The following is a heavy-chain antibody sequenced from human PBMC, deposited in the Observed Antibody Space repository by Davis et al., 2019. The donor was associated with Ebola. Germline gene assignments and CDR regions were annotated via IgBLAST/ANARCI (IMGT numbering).Heavy chain of an antibody. V-gene: IGHV3-23*01. D-gene: IGHD3-22*01. CDR2: ISGSGGST. Sequence: GESLKISCAASGFTFSSYAMSWVRQAPGKGLEWVSAISGSGGSTYYADSVKGRFTISRDNSKNTLYLQMNSLRAEDTAVYYCAKTSGSVYYYDSSGFDYWGQGTLVTVSS. CDR1: GFTFSSYA. J-gene: IGHJ4*02. CDR3: AKTSGSVYYYDSSGFDY.